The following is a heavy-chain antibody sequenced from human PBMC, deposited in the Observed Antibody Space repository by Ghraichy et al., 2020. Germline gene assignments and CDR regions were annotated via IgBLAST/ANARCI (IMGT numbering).Heavy chain of an antibody. CDR1: GFTFSSYW. J-gene: IGHJ4*02. D-gene: IGHD4-11*01. Sequence: GESLRLSCAASGFTFSSYWMHWVRQAPGKGLVWVSRINSDGSSTSYADSVKGRFTISRDNAKNTLYLQMNSLRAEDTAVYYCAKGKTPSTVTPFVYWGQGTLVTVSS. CDR3: AKGKTPSTVTPFVY. CDR2: INSDGSST. V-gene: IGHV3-74*01.